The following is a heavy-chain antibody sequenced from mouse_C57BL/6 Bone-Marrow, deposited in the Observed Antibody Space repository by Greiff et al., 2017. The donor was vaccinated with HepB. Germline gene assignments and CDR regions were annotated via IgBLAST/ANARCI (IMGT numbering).Heavy chain of an antibody. CDR2: IYPGNSDT. CDR3: TRDYYGSSPYFDY. Sequence: VQLQQSGTVLARPGASVKMSCKTSGYTFTSYWMHWVKQRPGQGLEWIGAIYPGNSDTSYNQKFKGKAKLTAVTSASTAYMELSSLTNEDSAVYYCTRDYYGSSPYFDYWGQGTTLTVSS. J-gene: IGHJ2*01. CDR1: GYTFTSYW. D-gene: IGHD1-1*01. V-gene: IGHV1-5*01.